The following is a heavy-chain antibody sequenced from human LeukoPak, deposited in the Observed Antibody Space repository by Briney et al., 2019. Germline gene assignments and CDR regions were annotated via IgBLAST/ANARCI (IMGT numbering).Heavy chain of an antibody. CDR2: FDPEDGET. CDR1: GYTLTELS. Sequence: ASVKVSCKVSGYTLTELSMHWVRQAPGKGLEWMGGFDPEDGETIYAQKFQGRVTMTEDTSTDTAYMELSSLRSEDTAVYYCATEPPGYYYYGMDVWGQGTTVTVSS. J-gene: IGHJ6*02. V-gene: IGHV1-24*01. CDR3: ATEPPGYYYYGMDV.